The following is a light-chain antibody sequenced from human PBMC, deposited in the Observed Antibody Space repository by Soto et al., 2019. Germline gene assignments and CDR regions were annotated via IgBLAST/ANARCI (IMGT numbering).Light chain of an antibody. CDR1: QSVSSY. CDR3: QQSYTIPLS. Sequence: DIQMTQSPSSLSASVGDRVTVTCRASQSVSSYLNWYQQKPGRAPKLLIKAASSWQSGVPSRFSGSGSGADFTLTISTLQPDDFATYYCQQSYTIPLSFGGGNEVEIK. J-gene: IGKJ4*01. V-gene: IGKV1-39*01. CDR2: AAS.